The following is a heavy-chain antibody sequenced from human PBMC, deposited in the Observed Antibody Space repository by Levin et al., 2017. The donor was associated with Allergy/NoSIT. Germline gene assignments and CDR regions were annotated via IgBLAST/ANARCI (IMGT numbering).Heavy chain of an antibody. CDR3: ARRATVTTPNWFDP. V-gene: IGHV4-59*04. CDR1: GGSISSYY. CDR2: IYYSGST. D-gene: IGHD4-17*01. J-gene: IGHJ5*02. Sequence: SETLSLTCTVSGGSISSYYWSWIRQPPGKGLEWIGYIYYSGSTYYNPSLKSRVTIFVDTSKNQFSLKLSSVTAADTAVYYCARRATVTTPNWFDPWGQGTLVTVSS.